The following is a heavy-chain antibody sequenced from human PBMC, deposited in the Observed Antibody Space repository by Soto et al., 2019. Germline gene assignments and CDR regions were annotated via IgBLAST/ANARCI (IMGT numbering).Heavy chain of an antibody. CDR1: GFTFSSYW. J-gene: IGHJ6*02. V-gene: IGHV3-74*01. Sequence: PGGSLRLSCAASGFTFSSYWMYWVRQAPGKGLVWVSRIDTDGSTTSYADSVKGRLTISRDNAKNTLYLQMNSLRAEDTAVYYCAKFDYGSHYYYYYGMDVSGQGTTVTVSS. CDR2: IDTDGSTT. D-gene: IGHD4-17*01. CDR3: AKFDYGSHYYYYYGMDV.